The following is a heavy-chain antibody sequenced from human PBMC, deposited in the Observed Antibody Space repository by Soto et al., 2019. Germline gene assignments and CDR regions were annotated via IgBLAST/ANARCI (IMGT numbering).Heavy chain of an antibody. Sequence: PSETLSLTCTVSGGSISSYYWSWIRQPPGKGLEWVGYIYYSGSTNYNPSLKSRVTISVDTSKNQFSLKLSSVTAADTAVYYCARGGYYGSGSYYIEGLDYYGMDVWGQGTTVTVSS. D-gene: IGHD3-10*01. CDR1: GGSISSYY. V-gene: IGHV4-59*01. CDR3: ARGGYYGSGSYYIEGLDYYGMDV. J-gene: IGHJ6*02. CDR2: IYYSGST.